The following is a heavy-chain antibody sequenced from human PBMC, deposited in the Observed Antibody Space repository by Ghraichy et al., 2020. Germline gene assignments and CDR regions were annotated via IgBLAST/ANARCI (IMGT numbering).Heavy chain of an antibody. CDR2: ITWNSAGI. CDR1: GFTFDDYA. CDR3: ARDIQGARLNAMDV. Sequence: GGSLRLSCAASGFTFDDYAMHVRQAPGKGLEWVSGITWNSAGIDYADSVKGRFTISRDNARTTLFLQMNSLRADDTALYYCARDIQGARLNAMDVLGQGTTVTVS. D-gene: IGHD2-21*01. V-gene: IGHV3-9*01. J-gene: IGHJ6*02.